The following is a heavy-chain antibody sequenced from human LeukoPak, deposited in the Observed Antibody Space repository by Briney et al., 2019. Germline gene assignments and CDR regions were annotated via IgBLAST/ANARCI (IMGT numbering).Heavy chain of an antibody. CDR3: ASYSSSLEYFHP. V-gene: IGHV4-59*01. CDR2: INYSGST. J-gene: IGHJ1*01. Sequence: SETLSLTCTVSGGSIRGYYWSWIRQPPGKGLEWIAYINYSGSTNYNPSLKSRVAISVDTSKNQFSLKLSSVTAADTAVYYCASYSSSLEYFHPWGQGTLGTVSS. CDR1: GGSIRGYY. D-gene: IGHD6-13*01.